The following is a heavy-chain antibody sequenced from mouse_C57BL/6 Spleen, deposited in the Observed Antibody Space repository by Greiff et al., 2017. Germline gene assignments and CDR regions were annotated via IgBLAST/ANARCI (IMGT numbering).Heavy chain of an antibody. D-gene: IGHD1-1*01. Sequence: QVQLQQPGAELVRPGSSVKLSCKASGYTFTSYWMHWVKQRPIQGLEWIGNIDPSDSETHYNQKFKDKATLTVDKSSSTAYMQLSSLTSEDSAVYYCARGTTVVNYAMDYWGQGTSVTVSS. CDR1: GYTFTSYW. CDR3: ARGTTVVNYAMDY. J-gene: IGHJ4*01. CDR2: IDPSDSET. V-gene: IGHV1-52*01.